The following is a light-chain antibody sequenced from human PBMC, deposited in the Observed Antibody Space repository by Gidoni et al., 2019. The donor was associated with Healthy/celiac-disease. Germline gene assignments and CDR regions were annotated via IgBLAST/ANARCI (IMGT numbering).Light chain of an antibody. CDR1: QDISIY. CDR3: QQYDNLPLT. V-gene: IGKV1-33*01. J-gene: IGKJ4*01. Sequence: DIQMPQSPSSLSASVGDRVTITCQASQDISIYLNWYQQKPGKASKLLIYDASNLETGVPSRFSGSGSGTDFTFTISSLQPEDIATYYCQQYDNLPLTFGGGTKVEIK. CDR2: DAS.